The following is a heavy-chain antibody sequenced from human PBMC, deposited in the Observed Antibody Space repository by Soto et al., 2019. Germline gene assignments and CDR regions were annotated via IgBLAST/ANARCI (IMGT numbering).Heavy chain of an antibody. CDR2: ISSSGSTA. CDR1: GFTFSRFE. D-gene: IGHD3-10*01. J-gene: IGHJ4*02. Sequence: GGALRLSCAASGFTFSRFELHWVRQAPGKGLEWISYISSSGSTAYYASSVEGRFTISRDNANNSVYLQMDSLRAEDTALYYCTRAAWFPYLSFYWGQGALVTVSS. V-gene: IGHV3-48*03. CDR3: TRAAWFPYLSFY.